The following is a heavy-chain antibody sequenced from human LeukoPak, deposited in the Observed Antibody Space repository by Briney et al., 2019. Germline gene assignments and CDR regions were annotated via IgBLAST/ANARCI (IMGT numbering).Heavy chain of an antibody. D-gene: IGHD2-2*01. CDR1: GGTFSSYA. V-gene: IGHV1-69*01. J-gene: IGHJ6*04. CDR3: ARDIVVVPAVGLNYYYYGMDV. Sequence: SVKVSCKASGGTFSSYAISWVRQAPGQGLEWMGGIIPIFGTANYAQRFQGRVTITADESTSTAYMELSSLRSEDTAVYYCARDIVVVPAVGLNYYYYGMDVWGKGTTVTVST. CDR2: IIPIFGTA.